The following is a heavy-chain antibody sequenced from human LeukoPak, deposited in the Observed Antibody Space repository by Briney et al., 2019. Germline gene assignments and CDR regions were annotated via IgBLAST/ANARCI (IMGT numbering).Heavy chain of an antibody. CDR3: ANGAFRLYYIDV. Sequence: GGSLRLSCAASGFTFSNYWMHWVRQAPGKGLVWVSRINTDGSSTNYADSVKGRFTISRDNAKDTVYLQMNSLRAEDTAVYYCANGAFRLYYIDVWGKGTTVTVSS. V-gene: IGHV3-74*01. D-gene: IGHD3-16*01. CDR1: GFTFSNYW. CDR2: INTDGSST. J-gene: IGHJ6*03.